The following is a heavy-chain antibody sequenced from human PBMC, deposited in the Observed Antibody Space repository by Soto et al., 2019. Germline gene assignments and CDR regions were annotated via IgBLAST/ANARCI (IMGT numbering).Heavy chain of an antibody. J-gene: IGHJ4*02. CDR3: AALYSRGWYVLF. D-gene: IGHD6-19*01. CDR1: GASIRTYF. V-gene: IGHV4-59*01. CDR2: ISYSGGTP. Sequence: QVQLQESGPGLVKPSETLSLTCSVSGASIRTYFSSWIRQPPGKGLEWIGHISYSGGTPYYNPSLSMRVAVSAETSKNQFALKLNPVTAAVTAVYYCAALYSRGWYVLFWGQGTLVTVS.